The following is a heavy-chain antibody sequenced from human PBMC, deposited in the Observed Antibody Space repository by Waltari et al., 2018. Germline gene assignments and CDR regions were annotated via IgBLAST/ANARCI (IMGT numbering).Heavy chain of an antibody. J-gene: IGHJ3*02. CDR2: IDYSGSA. Sequence: QLHLQESGAGLLKPSETLSLTCTVSGGSIYTTSYYWGWIRRPPGKGLEWIGTIDYSGSAHYNPALKSRFTISIDTSKNQFSLEMRSVTAADTSIYYCARRNRVMDAFDIWGQGTMVTVSA. CDR1: GGSIYTTSYY. V-gene: IGHV4-39*01. D-gene: IGHD2-21*01. CDR3: ARRNRVMDAFDI.